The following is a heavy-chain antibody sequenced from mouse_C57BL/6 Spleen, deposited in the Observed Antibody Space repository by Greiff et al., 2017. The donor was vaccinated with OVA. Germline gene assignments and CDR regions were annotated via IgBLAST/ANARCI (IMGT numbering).Heavy chain of an antibody. CDR3: AITTVVATPYFDY. CDR1: GYTFTSYW. CDR2: IDPSDSYT. V-gene: IGHV1-69*01. D-gene: IGHD1-1*01. J-gene: IGHJ2*01. Sequence: QVQLQQPGAELVMPGASVKLSCKASGYTFTSYWMHWVKQRPGQGLEWIGEIDPSDSYTTSNQKFKGKSTLTVDKSSSTAYMQLSSLTSEDSAVYYCAITTVVATPYFDYWGQGTTLTVSS.